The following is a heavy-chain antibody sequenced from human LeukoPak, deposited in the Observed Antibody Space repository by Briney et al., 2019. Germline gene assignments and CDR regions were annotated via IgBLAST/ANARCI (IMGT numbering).Heavy chain of an antibody. D-gene: IGHD3-22*01. CDR2: IYYSGST. CDR1: GGSISSGGYY. J-gene: IGHJ4*02. V-gene: IGHV4-31*03. Sequence: SQTLSFTCTVSGGSISSGGYYWSWIRQHPGKGLEWIGYIYYSGSTYYNPSLKSRVTISVDTSKNQFSLKLSSVTAADTAVYYCARSRYYYDSSGYVWPIDYWGQGTLVTVSS. CDR3: ARSRYYYDSSGYVWPIDY.